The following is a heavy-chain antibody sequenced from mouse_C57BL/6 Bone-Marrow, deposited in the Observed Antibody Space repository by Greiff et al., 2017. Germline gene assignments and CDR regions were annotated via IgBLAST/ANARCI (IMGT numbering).Heavy chain of an antibody. V-gene: IGHV1-15*01. Sequence: VQLQQSGAELVRPGASVTLSCKASGYTFTDYEMHWVKQTPVHGLEWIGAIDPETGGTAYNQKFKGKAILTADKSSSTAYMELRSLTSEDSAFYYCTSDYDERCAYGGQGTLVTVSA. D-gene: IGHD2-4*01. CDR1: GYTFTDYE. J-gene: IGHJ3*01. CDR3: TSDYDERCAY. CDR2: IDPETGGT.